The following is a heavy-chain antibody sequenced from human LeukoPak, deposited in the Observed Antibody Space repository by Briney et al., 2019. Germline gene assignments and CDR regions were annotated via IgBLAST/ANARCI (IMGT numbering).Heavy chain of an antibody. CDR3: ASSSGYRSYYFDY. CDR2: INHSGST. Sequence: SETLSLTCAVYGVSFSGYYWSWIRQPPGKGLEWIGEINHSGSTNYNPSLKSRVTISVDKSKNQFSLKLSSVTAADTAVYYCASSSGYRSYYFDYWGQGTLVTVSS. J-gene: IGHJ4*02. D-gene: IGHD3-22*01. CDR1: GVSFSGYY. V-gene: IGHV4-34*01.